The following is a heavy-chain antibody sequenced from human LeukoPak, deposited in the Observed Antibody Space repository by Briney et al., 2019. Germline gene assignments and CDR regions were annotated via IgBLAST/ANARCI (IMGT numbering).Heavy chain of an antibody. CDR1: GYTFTSYD. CDR2: MNPNSGNT. D-gene: IGHD3-22*01. Sequence: GASVKVSCKASGYTFTSYDINWVRQATGQGLEWMGWMNPNSGNTGYAQKFQGRVTMTRNTSIGTAYMELSSLRSEDTAVYYCARGGLYYYDSSGYYYVDYWGQGTLVTVSS. J-gene: IGHJ4*02. V-gene: IGHV1-8*01. CDR3: ARGGLYYYDSSGYYYVDY.